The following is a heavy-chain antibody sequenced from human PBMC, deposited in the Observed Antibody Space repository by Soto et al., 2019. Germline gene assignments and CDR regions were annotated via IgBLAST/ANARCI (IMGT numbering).Heavy chain of an antibody. J-gene: IGHJ2*01. CDR1: GGSISSYY. Sequence: SETLSLTCTVSGGSISSYYWSWIRQPPGKGLEWIGYIYYSGSTNYNPSLKSRVTISVDTSKNQFSLKLSSVTAADTAVYYCARDYYDSSGYYLPLGYFDLWGRGTLVTVSS. D-gene: IGHD3-22*01. V-gene: IGHV4-59*01. CDR3: ARDYYDSSGYYLPLGYFDL. CDR2: IYYSGST.